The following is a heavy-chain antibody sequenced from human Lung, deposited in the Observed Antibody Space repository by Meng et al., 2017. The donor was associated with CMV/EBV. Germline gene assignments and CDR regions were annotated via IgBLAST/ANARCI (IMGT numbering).Heavy chain of an antibody. CDR1: GGTFSSYA. Sequence: SGGTFSSYAISWVRQAHGQGLEWMGGSIPILGTANYAQKFQGRGTITTDESTSTAYMELSSLRSEDTAVYYCARDNSRWHLQKGFDPWGQGTLVTVSS. J-gene: IGHJ5*02. D-gene: IGHD4-11*01. V-gene: IGHV1-69*05. CDR2: SIPILGTA. CDR3: ARDNSRWHLQKGFDP.